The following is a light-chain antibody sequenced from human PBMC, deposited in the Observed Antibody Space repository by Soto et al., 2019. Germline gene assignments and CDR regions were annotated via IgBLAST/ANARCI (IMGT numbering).Light chain of an antibody. CDR3: SSYAGSHGV. Sequence: QSALTQPPSASGSPGQSVTISCTGTSSDVGGYNYVSWYQQHPGKAPKLMIYEVSKRPSGVPDRFSGSKYGNTASLTVSGLQAEDEADYYCSSYAGSHGVFGTGTKVTV. CDR2: EVS. J-gene: IGLJ1*01. CDR1: SSDVGGYNY. V-gene: IGLV2-8*01.